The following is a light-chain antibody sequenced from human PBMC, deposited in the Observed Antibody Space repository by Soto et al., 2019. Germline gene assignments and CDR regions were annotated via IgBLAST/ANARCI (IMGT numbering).Light chain of an antibody. CDR2: DAF. Sequence: DIQMTQSPSTLSASIGDSDTITCRASQPITTWLAWYQQKPGRAPRLLIYDAFALQSGVPSRFSGSGSGTEFTLTISSLQPDDFATYYCQQYNSLLTTFGQGTKVDIK. CDR3: QQYNSLLTT. J-gene: IGKJ1*01. V-gene: IGKV1-5*01. CDR1: QPITTW.